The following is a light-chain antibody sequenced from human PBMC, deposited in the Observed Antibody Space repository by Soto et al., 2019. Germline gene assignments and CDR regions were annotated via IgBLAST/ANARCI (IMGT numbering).Light chain of an antibody. V-gene: IGKV3-15*01. CDR3: QQRSNWVT. CDR2: GAS. Sequence: EIVMTQSPATLSVYPGERATLSCRASQSVSSNLAWYQQKPGQAPRLLIYGASTRATGIPARFSGSGSGTDFTLTISSLEPEDFAVYYCQQRSNWVTFGPGAKVDNK. J-gene: IGKJ3*01. CDR1: QSVSSN.